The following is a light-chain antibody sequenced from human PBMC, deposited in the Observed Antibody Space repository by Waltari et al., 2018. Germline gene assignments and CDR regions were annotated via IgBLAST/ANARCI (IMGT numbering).Light chain of an antibody. Sequence: DIQMTQSPSTLSASVGDRVTICCRASQSVGTWLAWYQQKPGKAPKLLIYMASSLESGVPSRFSGSGSGTEFTLTISSLQPDDFATYSCQQYSSFSTFGQGTKV. CDR2: MAS. CDR1: QSVGTW. V-gene: IGKV1-5*03. J-gene: IGKJ2*01. CDR3: QQYSSFST.